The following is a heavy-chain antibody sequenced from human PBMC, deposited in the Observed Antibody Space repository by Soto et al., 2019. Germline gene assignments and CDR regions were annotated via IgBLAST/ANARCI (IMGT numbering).Heavy chain of an antibody. CDR2: ITGGGGGRT. CDR3: AKQPASTRTFDD. J-gene: IGHJ4*02. Sequence: SLRLSCAASGFTFTNYAMNWVRQAPGKGLEWVSTITGGGGGRTNYADSVKGRFTISRDNSKNTLYLQMNSLRAEDTAVYYCAKQPASTRTFDDWGQGARVTVSS. D-gene: IGHD2-15*01. V-gene: IGHV3-23*01. CDR1: GFTFTNYA.